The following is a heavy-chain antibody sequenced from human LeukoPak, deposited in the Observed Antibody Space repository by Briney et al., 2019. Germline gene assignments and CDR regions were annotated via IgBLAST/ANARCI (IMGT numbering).Heavy chain of an antibody. Sequence: PETLSLTCAVYGGSFSGYYWCWSRQPPGKGLEWIGEINHSVITNYNPSLKCRVTISVDTSKKQFSLKLSSVTAADTAVYYCARGAGVRGSITMARWGQGTLVTVSS. V-gene: IGHV4-34*01. D-gene: IGHD3-10*01. CDR1: GGSFSGYY. CDR2: INHSVIT. CDR3: ARGAGVRGSITMAR. J-gene: IGHJ4*02.